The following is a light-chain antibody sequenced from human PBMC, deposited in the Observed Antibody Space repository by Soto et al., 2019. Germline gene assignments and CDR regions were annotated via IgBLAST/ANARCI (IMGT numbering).Light chain of an antibody. CDR3: QQYGSSPRGT. J-gene: IGKJ2*01. CDR1: QSVSSSY. CDR2: GAS. V-gene: IGKV3-20*01. Sequence: EIVLTQSPGTLSLSPGERATLSCRASQSVSSSYLAWYQQKPGQAPRLLIYGASSRATGIPDRFSGSGSGTDFTITISRREPEDFAVYYCQQYGSSPRGTFGQGTKLEIK.